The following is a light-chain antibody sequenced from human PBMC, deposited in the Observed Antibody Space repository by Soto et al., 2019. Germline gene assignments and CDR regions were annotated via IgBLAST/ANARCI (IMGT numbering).Light chain of an antibody. CDR1: QSISTS. Sequence: DIQLTQSPSSLSASVGDRVTITCRASQSISTSLNWYQQKPGKATNLLIFTSSNLESGVPFRFSCSGSGTDFTLTISSLQPEDFATYFCQQGYSRPRTFGQGYKV. J-gene: IGKJ1*01. CDR2: TSS. CDR3: QQGYSRPRT. V-gene: IGKV1-39*01.